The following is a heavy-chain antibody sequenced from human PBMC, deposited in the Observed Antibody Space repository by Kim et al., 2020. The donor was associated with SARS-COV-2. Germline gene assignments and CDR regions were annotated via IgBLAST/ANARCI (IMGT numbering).Heavy chain of an antibody. CDR2: INPSGGST. CDR3: ALLSIVYYFDY. D-gene: IGHD3-10*01. J-gene: IGHJ4*02. CDR1: GYTFTSYY. V-gene: IGHV1-46*01. Sequence: ASVKVSCKASGYTFTSYYMHWVRQAPGQGLEWMGIINPSGGSTSYAQKFQGRVTMTRHTSTSTVYMELSSLRSEDTAVYYCALLSIVYYFDYWGQGTLVTVSS.